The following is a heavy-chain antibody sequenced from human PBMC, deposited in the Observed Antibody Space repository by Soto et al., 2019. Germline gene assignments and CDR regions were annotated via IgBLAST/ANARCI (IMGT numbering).Heavy chain of an antibody. Sequence: PSETLSLTCTVSGGSISSGGYYWSWIRQHPGKGLEWIGYIYYSGSTYYNPSLKSRVTISVDTSKNQFSLKLSSVTAADTAVYYCARGYCSGGSCYSGTWFDPWGQGTLVTVSS. V-gene: IGHV4-31*03. D-gene: IGHD2-15*01. CDR2: IYYSGST. CDR1: GGSISSGGYY. J-gene: IGHJ5*02. CDR3: ARGYCSGGSCYSGTWFDP.